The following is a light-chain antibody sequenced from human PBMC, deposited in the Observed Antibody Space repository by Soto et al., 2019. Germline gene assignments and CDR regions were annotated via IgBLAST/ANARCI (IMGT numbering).Light chain of an antibody. J-gene: IGLJ2*01. Sequence: QSALTQPASVSGSPGQSIIISCTGTSGDVGGYNYVSWYQQYPGKAPKLMIYEVTNRPSGVSNRFSGSRSGNTASLTISGLQAEDEADYYCSSYSSSSTRKLFGGGTKLTVL. CDR1: SGDVGGYNY. CDR3: SSYSSSSTRKL. V-gene: IGLV2-14*01. CDR2: EVT.